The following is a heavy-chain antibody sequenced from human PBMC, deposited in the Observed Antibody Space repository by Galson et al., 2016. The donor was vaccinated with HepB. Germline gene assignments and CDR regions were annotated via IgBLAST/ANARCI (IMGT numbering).Heavy chain of an antibody. CDR1: GFSFFNYN. D-gene: IGHD3-3*01. Sequence: SLRLSCAASGFSFFNYNMNWVRQAPGKGLEWVSSISRSSGYIYYADSVKGRFTISRDNARNTLYPQMNRLRFEDTAVYYCARDRAYYDFWSGVNWFVPLGQGALVTVSS. CDR2: ISRSSGYI. J-gene: IGHJ5*02. V-gene: IGHV3-21*01. CDR3: ARDRAYYDFWSGVNWFVP.